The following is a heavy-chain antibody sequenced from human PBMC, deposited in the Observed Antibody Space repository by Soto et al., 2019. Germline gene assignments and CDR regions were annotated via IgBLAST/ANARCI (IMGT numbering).Heavy chain of an antibody. Sequence: SETLSLTCAVSGGSISSGGYSWSWIRQPPGKGLEWIGYIYHSGSTYYNPSLKSRVTISVDRSKNQFSLKLSSVTAADTAVYYCARGSCSGGSCYSPLYNWFDPWGQGTLVTVSS. CDR1: GGSISSGGYS. V-gene: IGHV4-30-2*01. D-gene: IGHD2-15*01. CDR2: IYHSGST. CDR3: ARGSCSGGSCYSPLYNWFDP. J-gene: IGHJ5*02.